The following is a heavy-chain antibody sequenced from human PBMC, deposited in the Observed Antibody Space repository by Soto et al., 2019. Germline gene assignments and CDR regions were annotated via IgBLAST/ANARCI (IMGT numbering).Heavy chain of an antibody. CDR2: IWYDGSNK. J-gene: IGHJ5*02. CDR3: AREDDILTGDANWFDP. CDR1: GFTFSSYG. D-gene: IGHD3-9*01. Sequence: QVQLVESGGGVVQPGRSLRLSCAASGFTFSSYGMHWVRQAPGKGLEWVAVIWYDGSNKYYADSVKGRFTISRDNSKNTLYLQMNSLRAEDTAVYYCAREDDILTGDANWFDPWGQGTLVTVSS. V-gene: IGHV3-33*01.